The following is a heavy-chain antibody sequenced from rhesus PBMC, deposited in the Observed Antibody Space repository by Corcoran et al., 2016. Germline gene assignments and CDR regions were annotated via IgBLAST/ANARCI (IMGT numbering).Heavy chain of an antibody. CDR3: TLSFGSGWSPR. V-gene: IGHV4-173*01. CDR1: GGSISNDF. Sequence: QLQLQESGPGLVKPSETLSLTCDVSGGSISNDFWTWIRQPPGKGPEGVGRVSGGGGSPVYNPSLKSRVTISTATSKNQVSLKVNSVTAADTAVYYCTLSFGSGWSPRWGQGVLVTVSS. CDR2: VSGGGGSP. J-gene: IGHJ4*01. D-gene: IGHD6S26*01.